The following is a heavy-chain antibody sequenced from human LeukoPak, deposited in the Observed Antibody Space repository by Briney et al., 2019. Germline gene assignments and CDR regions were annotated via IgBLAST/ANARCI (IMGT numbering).Heavy chain of an antibody. J-gene: IGHJ6*03. Sequence: SETLSLTCTVSGGSISSYYWSWIRQPPGKGLEWIGYIFYSGSTSYNPSLKSRVTISVDTSKNQFSLKLSSVTAADTAVYYCARDGIVVVPAASRSVYYYMDVWGKGTTVTVSS. V-gene: IGHV4-59*01. CDR3: ARDGIVVVPAASRSVYYYMDV. D-gene: IGHD2-2*01. CDR2: IFYSGST. CDR1: GGSISSYY.